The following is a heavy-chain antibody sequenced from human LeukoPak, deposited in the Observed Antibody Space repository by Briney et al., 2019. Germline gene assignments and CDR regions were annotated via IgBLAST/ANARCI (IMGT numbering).Heavy chain of an antibody. V-gene: IGHV3-23*01. CDR1: GFTFSSYG. Sequence: TGGSLRLSCAASGFTFSSYGMSWVRQAPGKGLEWVSAISGSGGSTYYADSVKGRFTISRDNSKNTLYLQMNSLRAEDTAVYYCARGYLFYNWFDPWGQGTLVTVSS. CDR2: ISGSGGST. D-gene: IGHD2-2*02. CDR3: ARGYLFYNWFDP. J-gene: IGHJ5*02.